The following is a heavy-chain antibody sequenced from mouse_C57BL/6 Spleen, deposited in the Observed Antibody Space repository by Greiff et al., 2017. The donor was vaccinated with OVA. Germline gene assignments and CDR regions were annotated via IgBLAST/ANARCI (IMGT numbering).Heavy chain of an antibody. CDR2: INPNNGGT. CDR3: ARHYGYEGDYAMDY. J-gene: IGHJ4*01. CDR1: GYTFTDYY. D-gene: IGHD2-2*01. V-gene: IGHV1-26*01. Sequence: EVQLQQSGPELVKPGASVKISCKASGYTFTDYYMNWVKQSHGKSLEWIGDINPNNGGTSYNQKFKGKATLTVDKSSSTAYMELRSLTSEDSAVYYCARHYGYEGDYAMDYWGQGTSVTVSS.